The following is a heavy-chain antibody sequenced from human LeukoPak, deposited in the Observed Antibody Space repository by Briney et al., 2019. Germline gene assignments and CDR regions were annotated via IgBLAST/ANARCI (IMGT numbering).Heavy chain of an antibody. V-gene: IGHV1-3*01. J-gene: IGHJ4*02. CDR2: INAGNGNT. CDR1: GYTFTSYA. CDR3: ARGQITMIVVTHFDY. Sequence: GASVKVSCKASGYTFTSYAMHWVRQAPGQRLEWMGWINAGNGNTKYSQKFQGRVTITRDTSASTAYMELSSLRSEDTAVYYCARGQITMIVVTHFDYWGQGTLVTVSS. D-gene: IGHD3-22*01.